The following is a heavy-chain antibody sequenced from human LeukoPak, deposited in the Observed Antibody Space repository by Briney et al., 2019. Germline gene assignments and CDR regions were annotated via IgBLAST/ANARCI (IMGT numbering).Heavy chain of an antibody. CDR3: ARRTHRASDY. CDR2: ISYDGSNK. D-gene: IGHD1-14*01. V-gene: IGHV3-30-3*01. Sequence: GRSLRLSCAASGFTFSSYAMHWVRQAPGEGLEWVAVISYDGSNKYYADSVKGRFTISRDNSKNTLYLQMNSLRAEDTAVYYCARRTHRASDYWGQGTLVTVSS. J-gene: IGHJ4*02. CDR1: GFTFSSYA.